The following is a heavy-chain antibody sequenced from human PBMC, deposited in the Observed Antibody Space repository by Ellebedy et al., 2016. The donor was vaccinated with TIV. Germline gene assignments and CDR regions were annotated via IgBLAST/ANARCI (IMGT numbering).Heavy chain of an antibody. CDR3: VKAAGGNSYYYFDF. CDR2: MNPKSRSA. J-gene: IGHJ2*01. D-gene: IGHD4-23*01. V-gene: IGHV1-8*01. CDR1: GYTFDNYD. Sequence: ASVKVSXXASGYTFDNYDVNWVRQATGQGLEWMGWMNPKSRSAGYAQQFQGRITITADISTSTYYMELTRLTSEDTALYYCVKAAGGNSYYYFDFWGRGTLVTVYS.